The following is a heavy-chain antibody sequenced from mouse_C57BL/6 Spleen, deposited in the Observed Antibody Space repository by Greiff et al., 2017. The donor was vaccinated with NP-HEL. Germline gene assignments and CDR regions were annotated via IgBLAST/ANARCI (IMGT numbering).Heavy chain of an antibody. CDR1: GYSITSGYY. Sequence: EVQRVESGPGLVKPSQSLSLTCSVTGYSITSGYYWNWIRQFPGNKLEWMGYISYDGSNNYNPSLKNRISITLDTSTNHFFLKLNSVTTEETTTYYCARGDYYGSTPAWFAYWGQGTLVTVSA. CDR2: ISYDGSN. D-gene: IGHD1-1*01. J-gene: IGHJ3*01. CDR3: ARGDYYGSTPAWFAY. V-gene: IGHV3-6*01.